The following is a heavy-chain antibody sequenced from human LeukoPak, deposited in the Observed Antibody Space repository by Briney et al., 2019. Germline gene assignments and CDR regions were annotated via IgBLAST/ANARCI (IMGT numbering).Heavy chain of an antibody. Sequence: PGGSLRLSCAASGFTVSSNYMSWVRQAPGKGLEWVSVIYSGGSTYYADSVKGRFTISRDNSKNTLYLQMNSLRAEDTAVYYCARDDSSWYFGYWGQGTLVTVSS. V-gene: IGHV3-53*01. CDR3: ARDDSSWYFGY. CDR2: IYSGGST. J-gene: IGHJ4*02. CDR1: GFTVSSNY. D-gene: IGHD6-13*01.